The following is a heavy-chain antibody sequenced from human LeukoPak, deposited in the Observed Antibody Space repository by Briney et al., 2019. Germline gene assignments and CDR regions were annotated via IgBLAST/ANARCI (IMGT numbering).Heavy chain of an antibody. CDR3: ARVAVAGLDYFDY. J-gene: IGHJ4*02. Sequence: GGTLRLPCAASGFTFSSQWMSWVRQAPGKGLEWVAIINQAGTGKYYVDSVKGRFTISRDNAENSLYLQMNSLRAEDTAVYYCARVAVAGLDYFDYWGQGTLVTVSS. V-gene: IGHV3-7*01. CDR2: INQAGTGK. CDR1: GFTFSSQW. D-gene: IGHD6-19*01.